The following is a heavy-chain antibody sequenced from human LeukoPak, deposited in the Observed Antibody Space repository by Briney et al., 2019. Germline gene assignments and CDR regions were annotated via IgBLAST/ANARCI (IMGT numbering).Heavy chain of an antibody. CDR3: ASSSTGEAPESNWLDP. D-gene: IGHD4-11*01. V-gene: IGHV4-34*01. CDR1: GGSFSGYY. CDR2: INHSGST. J-gene: IGHJ5*02. Sequence: KPSETLSLTCAVYGGSFSGYYWSWIRQPPGKGLEWIGEINHSGSTNYNPSLKSRVAISVDTSKNQFSLKLSSVTAADTAVYYCASSSTGEAPESNWLDPWGQGTLVTVSS.